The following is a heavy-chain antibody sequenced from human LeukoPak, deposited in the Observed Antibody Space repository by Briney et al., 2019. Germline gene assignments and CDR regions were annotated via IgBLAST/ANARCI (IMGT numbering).Heavy chain of an antibody. CDR3: TRHRPDPSTMMEAAFDY. J-gene: IGHJ4*02. CDR2: IYYSGST. D-gene: IGHD3-22*01. CDR1: GGSISSYY. V-gene: IGHV4-59*08. Sequence: SETLSLTCTVSGGSISSYYWSWIRQPPGKGLEWTGYIYYSGSTNYNPSLKSRVTISVDTSKNQFSLKLSSVTAADTAVYYCTRHRPDPSTMMEAAFDYWGQGTLVTVSS.